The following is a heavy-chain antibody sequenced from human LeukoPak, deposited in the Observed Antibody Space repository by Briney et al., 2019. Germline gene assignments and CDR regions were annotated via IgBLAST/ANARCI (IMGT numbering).Heavy chain of an antibody. CDR3: ARDEPYYYYFDY. J-gene: IGHJ4*02. CDR1: GGTFSSYA. CDR2: IIPIFGTA. Sequence: SXKVSCKASGGTFSSYAISWVRQTPGQGLEWMGRIIPIFGTANYAQKFQGRVTISTDESTITAYMELSSLRSEDTAVYYCARDEPYYYYFDYWGQGTLVTVSS. V-gene: IGHV1-69*05. D-gene: IGHD3-10*01.